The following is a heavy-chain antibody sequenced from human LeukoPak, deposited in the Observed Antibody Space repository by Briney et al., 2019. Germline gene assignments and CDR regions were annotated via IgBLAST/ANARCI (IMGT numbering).Heavy chain of an antibody. Sequence: SQTLSLTCTVSGGSISSDDNYWSWIRQHPGRGLEWIGNIFYSGSTYYNPSLKSRVTISVDTSKNQFSLKLSSVTAADTAVYYCARERNYGKSSEYWGQGTLVTASS. D-gene: IGHD1-7*01. CDR2: IFYSGST. J-gene: IGHJ4*02. V-gene: IGHV4-31*03. CDR1: GGSISSDDNY. CDR3: ARERNYGKSSEY.